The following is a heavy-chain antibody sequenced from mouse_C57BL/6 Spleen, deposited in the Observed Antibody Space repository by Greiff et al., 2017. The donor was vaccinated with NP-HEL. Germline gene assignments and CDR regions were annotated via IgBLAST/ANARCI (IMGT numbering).Heavy chain of an antibody. CDR3: ARDLGYGSSYGWFAY. Sequence: EVKLVESGGGLVKPGGSLKLSCAASGFTFNSYAMSWVRQTPEKRLEWVATISDGGSYTYYPDNVKGRFTISRDDAKNNLYLQMSHLKSEDTAMYYCARDLGYGSSYGWFAYWGQGTLVTVSA. CDR2: ISDGGSYT. CDR1: GFTFNSYA. J-gene: IGHJ3*01. D-gene: IGHD1-1*01. V-gene: IGHV5-4*01.